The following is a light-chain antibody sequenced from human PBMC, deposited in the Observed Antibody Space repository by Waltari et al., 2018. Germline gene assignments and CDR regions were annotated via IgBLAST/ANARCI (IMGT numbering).Light chain of an antibody. J-gene: IGLJ3*02. Sequence: QSALTQPVSVSGSPGQSVTIPCTGTPNNVGNYNLFSWFQHHPDQAPKLLIFYVSKRPSGVSNRFSGSKSGNTASLTISGLQTEDEADYYCCSYSTGGSWMFGGGTKLTVL. CDR3: CSYSTGGSWM. V-gene: IGLV2-23*02. CDR1: PNNVGNYNL. CDR2: YVS.